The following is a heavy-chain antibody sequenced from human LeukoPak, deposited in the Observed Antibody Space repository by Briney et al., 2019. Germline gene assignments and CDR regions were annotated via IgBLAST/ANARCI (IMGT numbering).Heavy chain of an antibody. CDR2: IYSSGST. D-gene: IGHD6-6*01. J-gene: IGHJ6*02. V-gene: IGHV4-59*12. CDR3: ARGGISSSSLFYYYYYGMDV. CDR1: GGPISSYY. Sequence: SETLSLTCTVPGGPISSYYWSWIRQPQGKGLEWIGYIYSSGSTNYNPSLKSRVTISVDTSKNQFSLKLSSVTAADTAVYYCARGGISSSSLFYYYYYGMDVWGQGTTVTVSS.